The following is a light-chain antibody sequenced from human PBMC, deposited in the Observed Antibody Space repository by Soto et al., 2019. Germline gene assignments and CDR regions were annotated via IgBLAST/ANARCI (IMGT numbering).Light chain of an antibody. V-gene: IGLV2-14*01. Sequence: QSVLTQPASVSGSPGQSITIPCTGTSSNVGGYQYVSWYQQHPGKAPKLMIYEVSNRPPGVSNRFSGSKSGNTASLTISGLQPEDETDYYCSSYTSSNTLVFGTGTKVTVL. CDR3: SSYTSSNTLV. CDR2: EVS. CDR1: SSNVGGYQY. J-gene: IGLJ1*01.